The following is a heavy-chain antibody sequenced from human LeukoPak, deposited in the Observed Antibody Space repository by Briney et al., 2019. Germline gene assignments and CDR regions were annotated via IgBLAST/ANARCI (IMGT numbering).Heavy chain of an antibody. D-gene: IGHD6-19*01. CDR1: GFTFSSYG. CDR2: ISYDGSNK. J-gene: IGHJ3*02. Sequence: PGGSLRLSCAASGFTFSSYGMHWVRQAPGKGLEWVAVISYDGSNKYYADSVKGRFTISRDNSKNTLYLQMNSLRAEDTAVYYPVAGSDSDIWGQGTMVTVSS. CDR3: VAGSDSDI. V-gene: IGHV3-30*03.